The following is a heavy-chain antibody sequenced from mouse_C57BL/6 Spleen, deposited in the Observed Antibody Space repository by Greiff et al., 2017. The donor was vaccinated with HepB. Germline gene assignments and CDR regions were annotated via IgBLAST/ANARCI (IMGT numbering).Heavy chain of an antibody. CDR1: GYTFTDYN. CDR2: INPNNGGT. V-gene: IGHV1-22*01. J-gene: IGHJ2*01. CDR3: ARPLDYFDY. Sequence: EVKLMESGPELVKPGASVKMSCKASGYTFTDYNMNWVKQSHGKSLEWIGYINPNNGGTSYNQKFKGKATLTVNQSSSTAYMELRSLTSEASAVYYWARPLDYFDYWGQGTTLTVSS.